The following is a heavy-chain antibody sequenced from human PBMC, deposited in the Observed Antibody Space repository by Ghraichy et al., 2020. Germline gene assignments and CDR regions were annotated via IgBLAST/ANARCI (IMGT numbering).Heavy chain of an antibody. CDR3: ARGRRDFWSGYYSLDAFDI. V-gene: IGHV4-4*02. Sequence: SETLSLTCAVSGGSISSSNWWSWVRQPPGKGLEWIGEIYHSGSTNYNPSLKSRVTISVDKSKNQFSLKLSSVTAADTAVYYCARGRRDFWSGYYSLDAFDIWGQGTMVTVSS. CDR1: GGSISSSNW. J-gene: IGHJ3*02. D-gene: IGHD3-3*01. CDR2: IYHSGST.